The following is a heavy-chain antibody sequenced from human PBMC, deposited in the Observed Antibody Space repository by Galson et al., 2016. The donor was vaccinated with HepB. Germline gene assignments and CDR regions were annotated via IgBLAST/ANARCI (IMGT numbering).Heavy chain of an antibody. V-gene: IGHV3-48*03. J-gene: IGHJ4*02. CDR3: ARDPERYDFWSGSRTFDY. Sequence: SLRLSCAASGFSFSNYEMNWVRQAPGKGLEWVSYIGSSGTIIKYADSVQGRFTISRDNAENSLFLQMNSLRAEDTAVYYCARDPERYDFWSGSRTFDYWGQGTLVTVSS. D-gene: IGHD3-3*01. CDR1: GFSFSNYE. CDR2: IGSSGTII.